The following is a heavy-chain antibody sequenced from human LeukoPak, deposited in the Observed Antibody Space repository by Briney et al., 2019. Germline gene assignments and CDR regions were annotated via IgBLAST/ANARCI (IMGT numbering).Heavy chain of an antibody. CDR2: IYNDGRT. CDR3: ARGLFLSGYLDAFDI. J-gene: IGHJ3*02. Sequence: GGSLRLSCAASGFTVNNKYMTWVRQAPGKGLEWVSLIYNDGRTYYADSVRGRCTISRDNLKNVLYLQMNSLKVEDTALYYCARGLFLSGYLDAFDIWGQGTVVTVSS. D-gene: IGHD3-22*01. CDR1: GFTVNNKY. V-gene: IGHV3-53*01.